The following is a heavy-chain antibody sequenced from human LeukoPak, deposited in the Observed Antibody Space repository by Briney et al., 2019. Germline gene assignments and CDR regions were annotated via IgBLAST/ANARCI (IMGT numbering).Heavy chain of an antibody. J-gene: IGHJ5*02. CDR1: GDSVSSVY. CDR2: IYYNGYT. V-gene: IGHV4-59*08. CDR3: ARHGTPEVVYNWFDP. Sequence: PSETLSLTCNVSGDSVSSVYWSWIRQPPGKGLEWIGYIYYNGYTDYNPSLKSRVTISVDTSKNQFSLKLSSVTAADTAVYYCARHGTPEVVYNWFDPWGQGTLVTVSS. D-gene: IGHD2-15*01.